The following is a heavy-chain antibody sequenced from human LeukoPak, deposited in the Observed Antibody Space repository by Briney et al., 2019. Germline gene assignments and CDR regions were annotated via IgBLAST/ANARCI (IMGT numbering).Heavy chain of an antibody. V-gene: IGHV3-30*18. CDR1: GFTFSSFG. J-gene: IGHJ3*01. D-gene: IGHD3-10*01. Sequence: GGSVRLSCTASGFTFSSFGMHWVRQAPGKGLEWVTAISSVGHTNKSADSVKGRFTISRDNSKNTLYLQMHSLREDDTAVYYCAKEVGWFNAFDVWGQGTMVTVSS. CDR2: ISSVGHTN. CDR3: AKEVGWFNAFDV.